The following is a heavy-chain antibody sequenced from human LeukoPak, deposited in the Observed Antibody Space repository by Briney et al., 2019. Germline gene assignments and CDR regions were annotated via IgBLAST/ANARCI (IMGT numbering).Heavy chain of an antibody. V-gene: IGHV4-4*07. D-gene: IGHD5-18*01. J-gene: IGHJ4*02. CDR3: ARVSPPGYGILEK. CDR2: INTSGGT. CDR1: GGSITNYY. Sequence: SETLSLTCTVSGGSITNYYWSWIRHSAGKGLEWIGRINTSGGTSYNPSIRSRVTMSVDTSKNQFSLKLSSVTAADTAMYYCARVSPPGYGILEKWGQGTLVTVSS.